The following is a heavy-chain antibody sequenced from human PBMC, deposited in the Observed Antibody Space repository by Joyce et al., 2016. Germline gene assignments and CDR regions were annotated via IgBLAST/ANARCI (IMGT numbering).Heavy chain of an antibody. CDR2: INHSGST. CDR1: NESFSGYS. CDR3: AKGWAVDGDDRLAEHFQE. V-gene: IGHV4-34*01. Sequence: QVQLQQWGAGLLKPSETLSLTCAVYNESFSGYSWSWIRQPPGKGLEWIGEINHSGSTNYNPSLKSRVTMSVDTSKNQFSLKLNSVTAADTAVYYCAKGWAVDGDDRLAEHFQEWGQGTLVTVSS. D-gene: IGHD4-17*01. J-gene: IGHJ1*01.